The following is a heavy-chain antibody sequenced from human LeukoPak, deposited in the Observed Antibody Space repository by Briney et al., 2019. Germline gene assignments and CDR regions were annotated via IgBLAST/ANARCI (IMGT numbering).Heavy chain of an antibody. CDR2: IYYRSRWHY. D-gene: IGHD7-27*01. CDR1: GDRVSSNSGS. CDR3: VSGGDWGFGWYFDV. V-gene: IGHV6-1*01. Sequence: SQTLSLTCAISGDRVSSNSGSGRWIRQSPSRGPEWLGRIYYRSRWHYEYAVSVQNRISSSPDTTKNQFSLQLNSMSPDDSAAYYCVSGGDWGFGWYFDVWGRGALVTVSS. J-gene: IGHJ2*01.